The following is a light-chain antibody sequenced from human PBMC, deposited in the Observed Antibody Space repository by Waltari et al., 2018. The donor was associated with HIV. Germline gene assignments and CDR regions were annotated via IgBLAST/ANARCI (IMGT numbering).Light chain of an antibody. CDR3: QAWDGSNGV. Sequence: SYELTQPPSVSVSPGQTASITCSGDKLEDKYVCWYQQKPGQSPGLVLYKDRERPSRIPQRFSGSNSGNTATLTISGTQATDEADYFCQAWDGSNGVFGGGTKLTVL. CDR2: KDR. V-gene: IGLV3-1*01. J-gene: IGLJ3*02. CDR1: KLEDKY.